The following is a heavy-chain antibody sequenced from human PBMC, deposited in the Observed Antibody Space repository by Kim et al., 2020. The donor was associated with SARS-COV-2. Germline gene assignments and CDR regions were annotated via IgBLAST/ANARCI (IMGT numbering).Heavy chain of an antibody. CDR2: INPNNGVT. D-gene: IGHD3-10*01. CDR1: GYIFTGYY. V-gene: IGHV1-2*06. J-gene: IGHJ6*02. CDR3: ARLKYETRRGAYYFYYGMDG. Sequence: ASVKVSCKASGYIFTGYYIHWVRQAPGQGLEWMGRINPNNGVTDLAQKFQGRVTVTRDTAISTASMELTRLSLDDTAVYFCARLKYETRRGAYYFYYGMDGWGQGTTVSVSS.